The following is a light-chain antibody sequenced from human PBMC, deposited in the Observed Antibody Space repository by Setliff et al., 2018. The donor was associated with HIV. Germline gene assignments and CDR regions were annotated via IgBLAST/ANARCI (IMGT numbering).Light chain of an antibody. CDR1: SSNIGAGFD. CDR3: QSYDKSLTGSAV. V-gene: IGLV1-40*01. CDR2: DNT. J-gene: IGLJ1*01. Sequence: QSVLTQPPSVSGAPGQRVTMSCTGSSSNIGAGFDVHWYQHLPGKAPKLLIYDNTNRPSGVPDQFSGSKSGTSASLAITGLQAEDEADYYCQSYDKSLTGSAVFGTGTKVT.